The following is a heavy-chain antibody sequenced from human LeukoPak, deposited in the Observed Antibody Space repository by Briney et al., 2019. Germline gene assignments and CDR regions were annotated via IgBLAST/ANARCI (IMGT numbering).Heavy chain of an antibody. CDR2: ISYDGSNK. Sequence: GGSLRLSCAASGFTFSSYAMHWVRQAPGKGLEWVAVISYDGSNKYYADSVKGRFTISRDNSKNTPYLQMNSLRAEDTAVYYCARESRAFDIWGQGTMVTVSS. V-gene: IGHV3-30-3*01. CDR1: GFTFSSYA. J-gene: IGHJ3*02. CDR3: ARESRAFDI.